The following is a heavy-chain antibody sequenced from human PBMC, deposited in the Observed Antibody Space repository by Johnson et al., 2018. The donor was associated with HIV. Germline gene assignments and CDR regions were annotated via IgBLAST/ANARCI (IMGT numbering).Heavy chain of an antibody. Sequence: QVQLVESGGGVVQPGGSLRLSCAASGFTFSSYGMHWVRQAPGKGLEWVAVISNDGSNKNYADSVRGRFAISRDNSKNTLYLQMNSLRAEDTALYYCARGFGNSGYYYGRFGAFDIWGQGTMVTVSS. CDR3: ARGFGNSGYYYGRFGAFDI. CDR1: GFTFSSYG. V-gene: IGHV3-30*19. CDR2: ISNDGSNK. J-gene: IGHJ3*02. D-gene: IGHD3-22*01.